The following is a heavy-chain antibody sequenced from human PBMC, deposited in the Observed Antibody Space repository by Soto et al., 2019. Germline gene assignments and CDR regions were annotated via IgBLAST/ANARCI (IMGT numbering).Heavy chain of an antibody. V-gene: IGHV4-31*03. Sequence: PSETQSLTCTVSGGSISSGGYYWSWIRQHPGKCLEWIGYIYYSGSTYYNPSLKSRVTISVDTSKNQFSLKLSSVTAADTAVYYCASLAYYYDSSGYIPGGMDVWGQGTTVTVSS. CDR3: ASLAYYYDSSGYIPGGMDV. D-gene: IGHD3-22*01. CDR2: IYYSGST. J-gene: IGHJ6*02. CDR1: GGSISSGGYY.